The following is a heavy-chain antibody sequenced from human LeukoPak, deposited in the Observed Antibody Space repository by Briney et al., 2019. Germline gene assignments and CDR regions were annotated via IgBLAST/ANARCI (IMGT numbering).Heavy chain of an antibody. D-gene: IGHD2-2*02. V-gene: IGHV3-23*01. J-gene: IGHJ4*02. CDR1: GFTFSSYA. CDR3: ARDRSDIVVVPAAIQPYYFDY. Sequence: GGSLRLSCAASGFTFSSYAMSWVRQAPGKGLEWVSAISGSGGSTYYADSVKGRFTISRDNSKNTLYLQMNSLRAEDTAVYYCARDRSDIVVVPAAIQPYYFDYWGQGTLVTVSS. CDR2: ISGSGGST.